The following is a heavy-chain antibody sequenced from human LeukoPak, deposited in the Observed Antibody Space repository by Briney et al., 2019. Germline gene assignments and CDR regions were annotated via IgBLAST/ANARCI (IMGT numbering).Heavy chain of an antibody. D-gene: IGHD4-17*01. CDR1: GFTFSSYG. Sequence: GGSLRLSCAASGFTFSSYGMHWVRQAPGKGLEWVAVIWYDGSNKYYADSVKGRFTISRDNSKNTLYLQMNSLRAEDTAVYHCARDGTTVTTGWFDPWGQGTLVTVSS. J-gene: IGHJ5*02. V-gene: IGHV3-33*01. CDR2: IWYDGSNK. CDR3: ARDGTTVTTGWFDP.